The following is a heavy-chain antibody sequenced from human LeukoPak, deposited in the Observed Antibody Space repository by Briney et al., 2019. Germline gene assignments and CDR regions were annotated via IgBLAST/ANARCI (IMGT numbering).Heavy chain of an antibody. J-gene: IGHJ4*02. CDR1: GFTFSSHA. CDR2: IGDDIVST. V-gene: IGHV3-23*01. D-gene: IGHD3-9*01. Sequence: PGGSLRLSCAASGFTFSSHAMSWVRQAPGKGLEWVSAIGDDIVSTYYAESVKGRFTISRDNSKNTLYLQMNSLRAEDTATYYCARDSPLLTVWGQGTLVTVSS. CDR3: ARDSPLLTV.